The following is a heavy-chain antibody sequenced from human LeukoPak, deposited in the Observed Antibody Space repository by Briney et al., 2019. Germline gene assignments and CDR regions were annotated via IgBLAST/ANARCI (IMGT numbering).Heavy chain of an antibody. CDR3: ARLGFGEFSYYYYYGMDV. V-gene: IGHV5-51*01. D-gene: IGHD3-10*01. CDR1: GYSSTSYW. CDR2: IYPGDSDT. Sequence: GESLKISCKGSGYSSTSYWIGWVRQMPGKGLEWMGIIYPGDSDTRYSPSFQGQVTISADKSISTAYLQWSSLKASDTAMYYCARLGFGEFSYYYYYGMDVWGKGTTVTVSS. J-gene: IGHJ6*04.